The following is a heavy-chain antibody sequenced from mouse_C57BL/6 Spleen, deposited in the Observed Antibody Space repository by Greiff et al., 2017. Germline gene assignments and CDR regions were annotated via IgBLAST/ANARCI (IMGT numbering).Heavy chain of an antibody. V-gene: IGHV1-5*01. CDR1: GYTFTSYW. Sequence: VQLQQSGTVLARPGASVKMSCKTSGYTFTSYWMHWVKQRPGQGLEWIGAIYPGNSDTSYNQKFKGKAKLTAVTSASTAYMELSSLTNEYSAVYYCTRRGFTTVVAFDYWGQGTTLTVSS. D-gene: IGHD1-1*01. CDR2: IYPGNSDT. CDR3: TRRGFTTVVAFDY. J-gene: IGHJ2*01.